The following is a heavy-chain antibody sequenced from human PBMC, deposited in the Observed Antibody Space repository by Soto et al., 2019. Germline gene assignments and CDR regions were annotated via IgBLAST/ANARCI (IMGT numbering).Heavy chain of an antibody. D-gene: IGHD3-3*01. J-gene: IGHJ4*02. CDR3: ARVALSPARFWLGLDY. V-gene: IGHV1-69*13. CDR1: GGTFSRYC. Sequence: ASVKVSCKASGGTFSRYCISWVRQAPGQGLEWMGGIIPIFGTANYAQKFQGRVTITADESTSTAYMELNSLRSEDTAVYYCARVALSPARFWLGLDYWGQGTLVTVSS. CDR2: IIPIFGTA.